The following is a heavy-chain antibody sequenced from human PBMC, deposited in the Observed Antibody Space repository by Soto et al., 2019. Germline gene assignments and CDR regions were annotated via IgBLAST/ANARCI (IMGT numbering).Heavy chain of an antibody. CDR1: GGSISSSNW. CDR2: IYHSGST. Sequence: XETLSLTCAVSGGSISSSNWWSWVRQPPGKGLEWIGEIYHSGSTNYNPSLKSRVTISVDKSKNQFSLKLSSVTAADTAVYYCARVGTTVTISYYYYYGMDVWGQGTTVTVSS. J-gene: IGHJ6*02. CDR3: ARVGTTVTISYYYYYGMDV. D-gene: IGHD4-17*01. V-gene: IGHV4-4*02.